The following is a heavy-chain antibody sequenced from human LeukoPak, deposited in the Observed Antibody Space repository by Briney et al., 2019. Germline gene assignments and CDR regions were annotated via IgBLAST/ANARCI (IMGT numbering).Heavy chain of an antibody. CDR3: ARGRGDNWFDP. V-gene: IGHV1-2*02. Sequence: ASVKVSYKASGYTFTGYYMHWVRQAPGQGLEWMGWINPNSGGTNYAQQFQGRVTMTRDTSISTAYMELSRLRSDDTAVYYCARGRGDNWFDPWGQGTLFSVSS. CDR2: INPNSGGT. D-gene: IGHD3-3*01. J-gene: IGHJ5*02. CDR1: GYTFTGYY.